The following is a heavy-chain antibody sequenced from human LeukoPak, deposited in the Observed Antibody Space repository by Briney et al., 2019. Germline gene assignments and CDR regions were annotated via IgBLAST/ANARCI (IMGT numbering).Heavy chain of an antibody. D-gene: IGHD3-16*01. J-gene: IGHJ4*02. V-gene: IGHV3-33*01. Sequence: PGGSLRLSCAASGFTFSTYGMHWVRQAPGKGLEWVAVIWYDGGKAFYIDSVRGRFTISRDNSKNILDLQMSSLRVEDTAVYYCARGXGVPIXYYFDXXXQGTXVTVSS. CDR3: ARGXGVPIXYYFDX. CDR2: IWYDGGKA. CDR1: GFTFSTYG.